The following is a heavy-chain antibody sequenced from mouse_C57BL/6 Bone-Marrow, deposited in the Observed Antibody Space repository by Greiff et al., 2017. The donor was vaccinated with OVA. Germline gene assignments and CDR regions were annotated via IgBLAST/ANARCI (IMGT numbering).Heavy chain of an antibody. CDR1: GYAFTNYL. J-gene: IGHJ3*01. CDR3: ARNGYGFAY. V-gene: IGHV1-54*01. D-gene: IGHD2-2*01. CDR2: INPGSGGT. Sequence: VKLMESGAELVRPGTSVKVSCKASGYAFTNYLIEWVKQRPGQGLEWIGVINPGSGGTTYNEQFKGKATLTADKSSSTAYMQLSSLTSEDSAVYFCARNGYGFAYWGQGTLVTVSA.